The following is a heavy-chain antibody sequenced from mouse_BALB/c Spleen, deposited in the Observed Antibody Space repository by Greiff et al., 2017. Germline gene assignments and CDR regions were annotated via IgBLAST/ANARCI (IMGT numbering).Heavy chain of an antibody. D-gene: IGHD2-4*01. CDR3: ASTMITIWFAY. CDR2: ISNGGGST. Sequence: VQLKESGGGLVQPGGSLKLSCAASGFTFSSYTMSWVRQTPEKRLEWVAYISNGGGSTYYPDTVKGRFTISRDNAKNTLYLQMSSLKSEDTAMYYCASTMITIWFAYWGQGTLVTVSA. V-gene: IGHV5-12-2*01. CDR1: GFTFSSYT. J-gene: IGHJ3*01.